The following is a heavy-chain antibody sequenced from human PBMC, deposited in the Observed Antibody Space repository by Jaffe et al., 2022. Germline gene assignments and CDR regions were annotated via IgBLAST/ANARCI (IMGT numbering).Heavy chain of an antibody. CDR3: ARGPGFGY. CDR2: INHSGST. V-gene: IGHV4-34*01. CDR1: GGSFSGYY. Sequence: QVQLQQWGAGLLKPSETLSLTCAVYGGSFSGYYWSWIRQPPGKGLEWIGEINHSGSTNYNPSLKSRVTISVDTSKNQFSLKLSSVTAADTAVYYCARGPGFGYWGQGTLVTVSS. J-gene: IGHJ4*02.